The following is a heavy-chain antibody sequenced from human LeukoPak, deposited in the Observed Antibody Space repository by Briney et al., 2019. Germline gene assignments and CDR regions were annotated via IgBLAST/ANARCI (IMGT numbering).Heavy chain of an antibody. CDR3: ARDTYYGSGTPDGDFDY. D-gene: IGHD3-10*01. CDR1: GFTFSSYS. Sequence: GGSLRLSCAASGFTFSSYSMNWVRQAPGKGLEWVSPISSSSSYIYYADSVKGRFTISRDNAKNSLYLQMNSLRAEDTAVYYCARDTYYGSGTPDGDFDYWGQGTLVTVSS. V-gene: IGHV3-21*01. J-gene: IGHJ4*02. CDR2: ISSSSSYI.